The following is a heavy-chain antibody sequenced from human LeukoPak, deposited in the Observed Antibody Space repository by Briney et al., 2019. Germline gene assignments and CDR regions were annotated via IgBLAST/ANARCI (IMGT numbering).Heavy chain of an antibody. Sequence: GASLRLSCAASGFTFSSYAMSWVRQAPGKGLEWVSATSGSGGSTYYADSVKGRFTISRDNSKNTLYLQMNSLRAEDTAVYYCAKAPEWLSYYFDYWGQGTLVTVSS. V-gene: IGHV3-23*01. D-gene: IGHD3-3*01. CDR1: GFTFSSYA. J-gene: IGHJ4*02. CDR3: AKAPEWLSYYFDY. CDR2: TSGSGGST.